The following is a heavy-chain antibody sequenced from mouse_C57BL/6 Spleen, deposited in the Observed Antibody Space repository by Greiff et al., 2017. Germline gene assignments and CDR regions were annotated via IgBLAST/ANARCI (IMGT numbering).Heavy chain of an antibody. CDR3: ARGNFGGYYAMDY. Sequence: VQLQQSGPELVKPGASVKISCKASGYSFTGYYMNWVKQSPEKSLEWIGEINPSTGGTTYNQKFKAKATLTVDKSSSTAYMQLKSLTSEDSAVYYCARGNFGGYYAMDYWGQGTSVTVSS. CDR2: INPSTGGT. CDR1: GYSFTGYY. V-gene: IGHV1-42*01. D-gene: IGHD3-1*01. J-gene: IGHJ4*01.